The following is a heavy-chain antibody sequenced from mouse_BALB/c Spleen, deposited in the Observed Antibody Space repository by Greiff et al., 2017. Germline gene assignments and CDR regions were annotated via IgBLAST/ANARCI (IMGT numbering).Heavy chain of an antibody. J-gene: IGHJ4*01. CDR3: ARATIYYGYAMDY. D-gene: IGHD1-1*01. V-gene: IGHV3-6*02. CDR2: ISYDGSN. CDR1: GYSITSGYY. Sequence: EVKLMESGPGLVKPSQSLSLTCSVTGYSITSGYYWNWIRQFPGNKLEWRGYISYDGSNNYNPSLKNRITITRDTSKNQFFLKLNSVTTEDTATYYCARATIYYGYAMDYWGQGTSVTVSS.